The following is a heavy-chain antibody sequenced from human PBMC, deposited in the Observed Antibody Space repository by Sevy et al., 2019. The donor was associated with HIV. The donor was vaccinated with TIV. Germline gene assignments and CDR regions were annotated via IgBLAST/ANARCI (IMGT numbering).Heavy chain of an antibody. J-gene: IGHJ3*02. V-gene: IGHV1-2*04. D-gene: IGHD3-22*01. CDR1: GYTFTGYY. CDR2: INPNSGGT. CDR3: TRGHDLDYYDSSGSLGDAFDI. Sequence: ASVKVSCKASGYTFTGYYMHWVRQAPGQGLEWMGWINPNSGGTNYAQKFQGWVTMTRDTSISTAYMELSRLRSDDTAVYYCTRGHDLDYYDSSGSLGDAFDIWGQGTMVTVSS.